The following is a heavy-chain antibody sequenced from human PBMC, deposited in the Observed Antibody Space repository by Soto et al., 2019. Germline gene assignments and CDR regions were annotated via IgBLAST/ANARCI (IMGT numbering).Heavy chain of an antibody. CDR2: LYYSGST. J-gene: IGHJ4*02. D-gene: IGHD6-13*01. CDR1: GGSISSSSYY. CDR3: ARQRSSSWLPFDY. Sequence: PSETLSLTCTVSGGSISSSSYYWGWIRQPPGKGLEWIGSLYYSGSTYYNPSLKSRVTISADTSKKQFSLKLSSVTAAETAVYYCARQRSSSWLPFDYWGQGTLVTVSS. V-gene: IGHV4-39*01.